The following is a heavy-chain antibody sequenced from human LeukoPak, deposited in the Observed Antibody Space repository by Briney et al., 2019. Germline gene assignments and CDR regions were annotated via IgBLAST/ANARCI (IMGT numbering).Heavy chain of an antibody. V-gene: IGHV4-39*01. CDR2: IYYSGST. CDR1: GGSISSSSYY. J-gene: IGHJ6*03. CDR3: ARLSPPGPYYMEV. Sequence: SETLSLTCTVSGGSISSSSYYWGWIRQPPGKGLEWIGSIYYSGSTYYNPSLKSRVTISVDTSKNQFSLKLSSVTAADPAVYYCARLSPPGPYYMEVSGNGTTVTVSS.